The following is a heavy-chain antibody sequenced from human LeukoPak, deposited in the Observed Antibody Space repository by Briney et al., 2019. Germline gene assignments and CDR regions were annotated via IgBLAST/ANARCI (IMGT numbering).Heavy chain of an antibody. V-gene: IGHV3-23*01. Sequence: PSGTLSLTCAVSGGSISSSNWWSWVRQPPGKGLEWVSTVTSSGGSTYYADSVKGRFTNSRDNSKNTLYLQMSSLRAEDTAVYYCAKTMGAIDHDYWGQGTLVTVSS. CDR2: VTSSGGST. J-gene: IGHJ4*02. CDR1: GGSISSSN. D-gene: IGHD1-26*01. CDR3: AKTMGAIDHDY.